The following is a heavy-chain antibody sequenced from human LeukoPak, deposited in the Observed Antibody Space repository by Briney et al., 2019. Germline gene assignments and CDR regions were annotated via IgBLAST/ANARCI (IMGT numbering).Heavy chain of an antibody. CDR1: GFTFSSYW. CDR3: ARDSPYSNSPYYYYYMDV. V-gene: IGHV3-74*01. Sequence: PGGSLRLSCAASGFTFSSYWMHWVRQAPGKGLVWVSRINTDGSSTSYADSVKGRFTISRDNAKNTLYLQMNSLRAEDTAVYYCARDSPYSNSPYYYYYMDVWGKGTTVTVSS. CDR2: INTDGSST. J-gene: IGHJ6*03. D-gene: IGHD4-11*01.